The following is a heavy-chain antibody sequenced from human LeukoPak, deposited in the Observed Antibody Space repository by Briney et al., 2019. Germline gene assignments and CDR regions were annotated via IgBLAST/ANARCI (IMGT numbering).Heavy chain of an antibody. J-gene: IGHJ4*02. CDR1: GGSISSGGYY. CDR2: IYYSGST. V-gene: IGHV4-31*03. Sequence: SQTLSLTCTVSGGSISSGGYYWSWIRQHPGKGLEWIGYIYYSGSTYYNLSLKSRVTISVDTSKNQFSLKLSSVTAADTAVYYCARGVLGTQIDYWGQGTLVTVSS. D-gene: IGHD1-14*01. CDR3: ARGVLGTQIDY.